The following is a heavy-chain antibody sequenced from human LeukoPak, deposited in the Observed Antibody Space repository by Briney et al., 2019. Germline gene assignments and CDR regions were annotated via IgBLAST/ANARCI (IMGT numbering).Heavy chain of an antibody. V-gene: IGHV3-30-3*01. Sequence: GGSLRLSCAASGFTFGNYAMTWVRQAPGKGLEWVAVISYDGSNKYYADSVKGRFTISRDNSKNTLYLQMNSLRAEDTAVYYCAKDSSGYYPATSDYWGQGTLVTVSS. J-gene: IGHJ4*02. CDR3: AKDSSGYYPATSDY. CDR1: GFTFGNYA. D-gene: IGHD3-22*01. CDR2: ISYDGSNK.